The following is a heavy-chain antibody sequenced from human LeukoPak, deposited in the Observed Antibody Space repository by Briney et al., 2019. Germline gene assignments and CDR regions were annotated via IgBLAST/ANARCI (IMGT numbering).Heavy chain of an antibody. CDR1: GGTFISYA. CDR2: IIPIFGTA. V-gene: IGHV1-69*05. J-gene: IGHJ3*02. D-gene: IGHD4-17*01. CDR3: ARASLNTVTIIDDDAFDI. Sequence: SVKVSCKASGGTFISYAISWVRQAPGQGIEWMGGIIPIFGTANYAQKFQGRVTITTDESTSKAYMELSSLRSEDTAVYYCARASLNTVTIIDDDAFDIWGQGTMVTVSS.